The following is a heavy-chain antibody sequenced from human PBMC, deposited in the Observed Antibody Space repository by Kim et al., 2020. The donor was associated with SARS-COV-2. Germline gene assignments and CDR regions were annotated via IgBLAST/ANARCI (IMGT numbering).Heavy chain of an antibody. V-gene: IGHV1-3*01. J-gene: IGHJ4*02. D-gene: IGHD3-22*01. CDR3: ARDDYYDSPTFDY. Sequence: YSQKFQDRVTITRDTSASTAYMELSSLRSEDTAVYYCARDDYYDSPTFDYWGQGTLVTVSS.